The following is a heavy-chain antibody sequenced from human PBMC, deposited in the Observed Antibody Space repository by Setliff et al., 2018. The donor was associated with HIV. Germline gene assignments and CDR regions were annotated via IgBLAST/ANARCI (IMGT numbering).Heavy chain of an antibody. CDR1: GGSISSHY. CDR3: ARHVGGWGMDV. V-gene: IGHV4-34*01. Sequence: PSETLSLTCTVSGGSISSHYWSWIRQPPGKGLEWIGEINHSGSTNYNPSLKSRVTISVDTSKNQFSLKVTSVSAADTAVYYCARHVGGWGMDVWGKGITVTVS. CDR2: INHSGST. D-gene: IGHD6-19*01. J-gene: IGHJ6*03.